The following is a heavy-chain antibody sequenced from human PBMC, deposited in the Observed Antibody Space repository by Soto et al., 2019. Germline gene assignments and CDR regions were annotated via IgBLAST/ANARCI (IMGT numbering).Heavy chain of an antibody. J-gene: IGHJ1*01. D-gene: IGHD6-13*01. CDR1: GGSISNYY. CDR3: ARGLRPRYSSSLAH. V-gene: IGHV4-59*01. Sequence: PSETLSLTCTVSGGSISNYYWSWIRQPPGKGLEWIGYIYYSGSTNYNPSLKSRVTISLDTSKNQFSLNLSSVTAADTAVYYCARGLRPRYSSSLAHWGQGTLVTVSS. CDR2: IYYSGST.